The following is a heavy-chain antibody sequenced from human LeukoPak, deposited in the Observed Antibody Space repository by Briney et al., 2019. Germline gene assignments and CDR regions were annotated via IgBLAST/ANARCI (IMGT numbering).Heavy chain of an antibody. CDR3: ARGSGGWDYDFWSGYPANYGMDV. D-gene: IGHD3-3*01. CDR2: IYYSGST. V-gene: IGHV4-59*01. Sequence: SETLSLTCTVSGGSISSYYWSWIRQPPGKGLEWIGYIYYSGSTNYNPSLKSRVTISVDTSKNQVSLKLGSVTAADTAVYYCARGSGGWDYDFWSGYPANYGMDVWGQGTTVTVSS. J-gene: IGHJ6*02. CDR1: GGSISSYY.